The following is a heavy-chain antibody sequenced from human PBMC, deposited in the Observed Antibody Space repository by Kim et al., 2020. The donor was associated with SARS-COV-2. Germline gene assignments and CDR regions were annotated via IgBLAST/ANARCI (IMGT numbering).Heavy chain of an antibody. V-gene: IGHV3-11*03. CDR2: ISSGSSDT. D-gene: IGHD4-17*01. CDR1: GFTFSDYY. CDR3: AGFQYRKRPTVLDY. J-gene: IGHJ4*02. Sequence: GGSLRLSCAASGFTFSDYYMSWIRQAPGKGLEWVSYISSGSSDTNYADSVKGGFTISRDNAKNSLYLQMNSVRAEDTAVYYCAGFQYRKRPTVLDYWGQGPLVPVSS.